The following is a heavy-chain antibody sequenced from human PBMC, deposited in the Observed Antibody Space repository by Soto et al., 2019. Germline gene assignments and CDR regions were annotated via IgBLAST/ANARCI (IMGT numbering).Heavy chain of an antibody. Sequence: SETLSLTCTVSGGSISSSSYYWGWTRQPPGKGLEWIGSIYYSGSTYYNPSLKSQVTISVDTSKNHFSLKLSSVTAADTAVYYCATQEVGGSYVYTFDPWGQGTLVTV. V-gene: IGHV4-39*02. CDR3: ATQEVGGSYVYTFDP. CDR1: GGSISSSSYY. J-gene: IGHJ5*02. CDR2: IYYSGST. D-gene: IGHD1-26*01.